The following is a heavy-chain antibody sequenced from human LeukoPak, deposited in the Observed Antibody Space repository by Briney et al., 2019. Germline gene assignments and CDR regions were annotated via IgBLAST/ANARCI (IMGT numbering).Heavy chain of an antibody. CDR3: ATAPGGSSSWYDGGGY. J-gene: IGHJ4*02. V-gene: IGHV1-24*01. CDR1: GYTLTELS. D-gene: IGHD6-13*01. Sequence: ASVKVSCKVSGYTLTELSMHWVRQAPGKGLEWMGGFDPEDGETIYAQKFQGRVTMTEDTSTDTAYMELSSLRSEDTAVYYCATAPGGSSSWYDGGGYWGQGTLVTVSS. CDR2: FDPEDGET.